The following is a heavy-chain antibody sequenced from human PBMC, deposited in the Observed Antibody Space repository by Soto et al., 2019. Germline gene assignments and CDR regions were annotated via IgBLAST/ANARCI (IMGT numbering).Heavy chain of an antibody. CDR1: GGSISSGGYY. V-gene: IGHV4-31*03. CDR3: AREVPVRIAVAGNYFDY. Sequence: QVQLQESGPGLVKPSQTLSLTCTVSGGSISSGGYYWSWIRQHPGKGLEWIGYIYYSGSTYYNPSLKSRVTISVDTSKKQFSLKLSSVTAADTAVYYCAREVPVRIAVAGNYFDYWGQGTLVTVSS. CDR2: IYYSGST. J-gene: IGHJ4*02. D-gene: IGHD6-19*01.